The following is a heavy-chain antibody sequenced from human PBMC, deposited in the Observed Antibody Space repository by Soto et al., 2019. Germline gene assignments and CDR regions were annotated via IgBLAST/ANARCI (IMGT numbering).Heavy chain of an antibody. Sequence: QVQLVQSGAEVKKPGSSVKVSCKASGGTFSSYAISWVRQAPGQGLEWMGGIIPIFGTANYAQKFQGRVTITADEAASTAYMELSSLRSEDTAVYYCARPLVDTAMVIEHDAFDIWGQGTMVTVSS. D-gene: IGHD5-18*01. CDR2: IIPIFGTA. CDR1: GGTFSSYA. V-gene: IGHV1-69*12. CDR3: ARPLVDTAMVIEHDAFDI. J-gene: IGHJ3*02.